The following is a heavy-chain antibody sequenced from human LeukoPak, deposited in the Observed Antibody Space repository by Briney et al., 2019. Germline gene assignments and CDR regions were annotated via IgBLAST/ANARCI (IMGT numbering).Heavy chain of an antibody. Sequence: PGGSLRLSCAASGFTFSSYEMNWVRQAPGKGLEWVSYISSSGSTIYYADSVKGRFTISRDNAKNSLYLQMNSLRAEDTAVYYCATRTYCSSTSCYVEGDAFDIWGQGTMVTVSS. CDR3: ATRTYCSSTSCYVEGDAFDI. D-gene: IGHD2-2*01. J-gene: IGHJ3*02. V-gene: IGHV3-48*03. CDR1: GFTFSSYE. CDR2: ISSSGSTI.